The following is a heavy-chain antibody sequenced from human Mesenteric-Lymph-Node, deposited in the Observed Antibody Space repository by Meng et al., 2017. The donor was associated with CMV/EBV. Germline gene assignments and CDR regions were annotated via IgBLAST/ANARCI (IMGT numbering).Heavy chain of an antibody. J-gene: IGHJ4*02. D-gene: IGHD2-2*01. CDR3: ARGPSSTLYPLWLDY. CDR2: IYPGDSDT. Sequence: KVSCKASGYTFTSYYMHWVRQMPGKGLEWMGVIYPGDSDTKYSPSFQGQVTILADNSLTTAYLQWSSLKASDTAMYYCARGPSSTLYPLWLDYWGRGTLVTVSS. CDR1: GYTFTSYY. V-gene: IGHV5-51*01.